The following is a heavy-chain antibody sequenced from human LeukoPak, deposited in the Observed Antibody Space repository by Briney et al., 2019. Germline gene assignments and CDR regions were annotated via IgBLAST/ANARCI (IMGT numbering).Heavy chain of an antibody. CDR3: ARRRSSGWYSSGDYFDY. D-gene: IGHD6-19*01. CDR2: IYTSGST. J-gene: IGHJ4*02. Sequence: SETLSLTCTVSGGSISSYYWSWIRQPAGKGLEWIGRIYTSGSTNYNPSLKSRVTMSVDTSKNQFSLKLSSVTAADTAVYYCARRRSSGWYSSGDYFDYWGQGTLVTVSS. V-gene: IGHV4-4*07. CDR1: GGSISSYY.